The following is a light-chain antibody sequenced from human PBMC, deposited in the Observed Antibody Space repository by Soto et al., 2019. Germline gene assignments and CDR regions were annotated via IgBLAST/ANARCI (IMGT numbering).Light chain of an antibody. CDR3: GTWDSSLRGGV. V-gene: IGLV1-51*01. CDR1: SSNIGNNY. Sequence: QSVLTQPPSVSAAPGQKVTISCSGSSSNIGNNYVSWYQQLPGTAPKLLIYDNNKRPSGIPDRFSGSKSGTSATLGITGLQTGDEADYYCGTWDSSLRGGVFGTGTKLTAL. CDR2: DNN. J-gene: IGLJ1*01.